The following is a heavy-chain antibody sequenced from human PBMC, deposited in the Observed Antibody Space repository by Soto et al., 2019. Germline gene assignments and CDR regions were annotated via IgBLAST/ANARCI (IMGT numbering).Heavy chain of an antibody. Sequence: PGGSLRLSCAASGFTFSSYAMSWVRQAPGKGPEWVSAISGSGGSTYYADSVKGRFTISRDNSKNTLYLQMNSLRAEDTAVYYCAKDWSRSGSYYCYFDYWGQGTLVTVSS. V-gene: IGHV3-23*01. CDR1: GFTFSSYA. CDR2: ISGSGGST. D-gene: IGHD3-10*01. CDR3: AKDWSRSGSYYCYFDY. J-gene: IGHJ4*02.